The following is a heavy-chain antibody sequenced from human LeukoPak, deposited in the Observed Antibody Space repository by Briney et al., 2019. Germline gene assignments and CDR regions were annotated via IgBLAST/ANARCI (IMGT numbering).Heavy chain of an antibody. CDR2: IRGGSNYI. CDR3: ARDFGDSSEYFQH. CDR1: GLIFSTYS. J-gene: IGHJ1*01. Sequence: GGSLRLSCAASGLIFSTYSMNWVRQSPGKGLEWVSSIRGGSNYIYYPDTVKGRFTISRDNAKNSLFLQMNSLRAEDTAVYYCARDFGDSSEYFQHWGQGTLLTVSS. D-gene: IGHD6-13*01. V-gene: IGHV3-21*01.